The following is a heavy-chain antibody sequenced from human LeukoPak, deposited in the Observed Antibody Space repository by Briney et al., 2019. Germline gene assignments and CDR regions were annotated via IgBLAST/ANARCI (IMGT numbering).Heavy chain of an antibody. J-gene: IGHJ3*02. V-gene: IGHV1-46*01. D-gene: IGHD3-22*01. CDR3: ARDNYYDSSGYYHDAFDI. Sequence: GASVKVSCKASGYTFTSYYMHWVRQAPGQGLEWMGIINPSGGSTSYAQKFQGRVTMTRDTSTSTVYMELSSLRSEDTAVYYCARDNYYDSSGYYHDAFDIWDQGTMVTVSS. CDR2: INPSGGST. CDR1: GYTFTSYY.